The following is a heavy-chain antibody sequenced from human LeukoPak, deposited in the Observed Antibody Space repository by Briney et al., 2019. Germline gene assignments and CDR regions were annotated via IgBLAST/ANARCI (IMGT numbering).Heavy chain of an antibody. Sequence: GGSLRLSCAASGFTFSSHGMHWVRQAPGKGLEWVAVVRYHGSDKNYADSVKGRFTISRDNSKNTLYLQMNSLRVEDTALYYCARAGGGDGYGFDSWGQGTLVTVSP. CDR3: ARAGGGDGYGFDS. CDR2: VRYHGSDK. CDR1: GFTFSSHG. V-gene: IGHV3-33*01. J-gene: IGHJ4*02. D-gene: IGHD5-24*01.